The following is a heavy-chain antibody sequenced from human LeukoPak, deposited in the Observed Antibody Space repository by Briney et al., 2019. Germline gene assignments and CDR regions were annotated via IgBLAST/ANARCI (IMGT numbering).Heavy chain of an antibody. CDR3: AKDQIDYDSSFDY. CDR2: ISGSGGST. CDR1: GFTFSSYA. J-gene: IGHJ4*02. D-gene: IGHD3-22*01. V-gene: IGHV3-23*01. Sequence: GGSLRLSCAASGFTFSSYAMSWVRQAPGKGLEWVTAISGSGGSTYYADSVKGRFTISRDNSKNTLYLQMNSLRAEDTAVYYCAKDQIDYDSSFDYWGQGTLVTVSS.